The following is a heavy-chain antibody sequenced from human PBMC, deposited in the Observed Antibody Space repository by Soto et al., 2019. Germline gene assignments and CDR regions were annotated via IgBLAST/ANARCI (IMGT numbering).Heavy chain of an antibody. Sequence: QVQLVQSGAEVKKPGASVKVSCKASGYAFGGYAICWVRQAPGQGLEWMGWVSAYSGHTDYAQNLQGRVSMTTETSTSTAYMELGSLTSDDTAVYYCARPSGSYGDYAWSLAYWGQGTLVTVSS. CDR3: ARPSGSYGDYAWSLAY. V-gene: IGHV1-18*04. CDR1: GYAFGGYA. CDR2: VSAYSGHT. J-gene: IGHJ4*02. D-gene: IGHD4-17*01.